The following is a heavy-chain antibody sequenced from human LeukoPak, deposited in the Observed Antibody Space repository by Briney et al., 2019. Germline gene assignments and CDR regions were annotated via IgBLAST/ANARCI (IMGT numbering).Heavy chain of an antibody. CDR2: IIPIFGTA. V-gene: IGHV1-69*06. CDR1: GGTFSSYA. Sequence: ASVKVSCKASGGTFSSYAISWVRQAPGQGLEWMGGIIPIFGTANYAQKFQGRVTITADKSTSTAYMELSSLRSEDTAVYYCARGGGPRLRFLEWLLNVWGQGTLVTVSS. CDR3: ARGGGPRLRFLEWLLNV. J-gene: IGHJ4*02. D-gene: IGHD3-3*01.